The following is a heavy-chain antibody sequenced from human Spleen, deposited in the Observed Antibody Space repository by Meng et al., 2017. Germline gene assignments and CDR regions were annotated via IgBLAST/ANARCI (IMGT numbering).Heavy chain of an antibody. J-gene: IGHJ5*02. CDR3: ARDLWELRYKAPFDP. V-gene: IGHV4-39*07. D-gene: IGHD3-9*01. CDR1: GASTSSGRYY. CDR2: VYYSGIT. Sequence: PHPPQALLTPPETPPLTCTVSGASTSSGRYYWNWNLQPPGKGLECIGSVYYSGITYYNPSLESRVTISVDTSRNQFSLKLSSVTAADTAVYYCARDLWELRYKAPFDPWGQGILVTVSS.